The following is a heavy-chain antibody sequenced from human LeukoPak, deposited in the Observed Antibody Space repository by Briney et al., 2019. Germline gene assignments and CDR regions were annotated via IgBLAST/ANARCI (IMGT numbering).Heavy chain of an antibody. CDR3: AKDYGYSNDWYLIDY. Sequence: GASVKVSCKASGGTFSIYAITWVRQAPGQGLEWMGGIIPIFGIRHYAQKFQGRLTITADESTSTAHMELSSLRTEDTAFYYCAKDYGYSNDWYLIDYWGQGTLVTVSS. CDR1: GGTFSIYA. J-gene: IGHJ4*02. D-gene: IGHD6-19*01. V-gene: IGHV1-69*13. CDR2: IIPIFGIR.